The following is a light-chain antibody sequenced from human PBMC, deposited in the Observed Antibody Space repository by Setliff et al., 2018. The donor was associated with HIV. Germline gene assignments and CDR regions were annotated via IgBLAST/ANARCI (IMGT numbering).Light chain of an antibody. V-gene: IGLV2-14*02. CDR3: SSYTSSSTLYV. J-gene: IGLJ1*01. CDR2: DVN. CDR1: SSDVGSYNL. Sequence: QSVLTQPASVSGSPGQSITISCTGTSSDVGSYNLVSWYRQYPGKAPQLLIYDVNKRPSGVSTRFSGSTSGYTAALRISGLQAEDEADYYCSSYTSSSTLYVFGTGTKVTVL.